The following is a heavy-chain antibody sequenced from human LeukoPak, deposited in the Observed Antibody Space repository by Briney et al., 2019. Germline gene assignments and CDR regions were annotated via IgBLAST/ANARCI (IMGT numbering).Heavy chain of an antibody. CDR2: INPNSGGT. J-gene: IGHJ2*01. Sequence: GALVKVSCKTSGYTFTGYYMHWVRQAPGQGLEWMGWINPNSGGTNYAQKFQGRVTMTRDTSISTAYMELTRLRSDDTAGYYCARYSSGWYFDLWGRGTLVTVSS. V-gene: IGHV1-2*02. CDR1: GYTFTGYY. D-gene: IGHD6-19*01. CDR3: ARYSSGWYFDL.